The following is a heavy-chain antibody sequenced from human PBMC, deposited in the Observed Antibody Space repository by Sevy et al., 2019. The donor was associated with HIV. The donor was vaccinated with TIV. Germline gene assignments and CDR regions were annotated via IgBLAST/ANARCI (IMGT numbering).Heavy chain of an antibody. CDR2: INPNSGGT. J-gene: IGHJ6*02. V-gene: IGHV1-2*06. CDR3: ARDFGGSRTTMVRGQEYYYYGMDV. D-gene: IGHD3-10*01. CDR1: GYTFTGYY. Sequence: ASVKVSCKASGYTFTGYYMHWVRQAPGQGLEWMGRINPNSGGTNYAQKFQGRVTMTRDTSISTAYMELSRLRSDDTAVYYCARDFGGSRTTMVRGQEYYYYGMDVWGQGTTVTVSS.